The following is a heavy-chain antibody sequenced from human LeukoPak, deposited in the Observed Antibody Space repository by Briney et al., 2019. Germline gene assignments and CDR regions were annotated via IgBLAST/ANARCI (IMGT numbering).Heavy chain of an antibody. CDR1: GVTFSSYA. CDR3: AKVETSGGANCYALDY. J-gene: IGHJ4*02. CDR2: ISGSDGST. V-gene: IGHV3-23*01. Sequence: GGSLRLSCAASGVTFSSYAMTWGRQAPDKGLEWVSAISGSDGSTYYADSVKGRFTISRDDSQNTLYLQMNSLSAEDTAVYYCAKVETSGGANCYALDYWGQGTLVTVSS. D-gene: IGHD2-2*01.